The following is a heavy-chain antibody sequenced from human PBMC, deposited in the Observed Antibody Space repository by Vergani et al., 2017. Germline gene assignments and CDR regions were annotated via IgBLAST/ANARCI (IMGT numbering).Heavy chain of an antibody. CDR2: ISSSSSYI. J-gene: IGHJ3*02. Sequence: EVQLLESGGGLVQPGGSLRLSCAASGFTFSSYAMNWVRQAPGKGLEWVSSISSSSSYIYYADSVKGRFTISRDNSKNTLFLHMNSLRPEDTAVYYCAKVGRSEVAGTFGAFDIWGQGTMVTVSS. V-gene: IGHV3-23*01. CDR3: AKVGRSEVAGTFGAFDI. CDR1: GFTFSSYA. D-gene: IGHD6-19*01.